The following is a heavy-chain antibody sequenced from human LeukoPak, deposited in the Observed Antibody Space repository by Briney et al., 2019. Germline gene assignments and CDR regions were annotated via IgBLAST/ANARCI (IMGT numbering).Heavy chain of an antibody. CDR3: ARCDSSGYRYYFDY. CDR2: INHSGST. D-gene: IGHD3-22*01. Sequence: SETLSLTCAVYGGSFSGYYWSWIRQPPGKGLEWIGEINHSGSTNYNPSLKSRVTISVDTSKNQFSLKLSSVTAADTAVYYCARCDSSGYRYYFDYWGQGTLVTVSS. V-gene: IGHV4-34*01. CDR1: GGSFSGYY. J-gene: IGHJ4*02.